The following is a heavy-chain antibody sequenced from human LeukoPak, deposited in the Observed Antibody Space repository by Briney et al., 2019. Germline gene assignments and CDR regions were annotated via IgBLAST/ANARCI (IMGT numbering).Heavy chain of an antibody. D-gene: IGHD1-26*01. Sequence: KASETLSLTCTVSGGSISSYYWSWIRQPPGKGLEWIGYIYYSGSTNYNPSLKSRVTISVDTSKNQFSLKLSSVTAADTAVYYCARDLKTPSIVGATGAYNWFDPWGQGTLVTVSS. V-gene: IGHV4-59*01. J-gene: IGHJ5*02. CDR3: ARDLKTPSIVGATGAYNWFDP. CDR2: IYYSGST. CDR1: GGSISSYY.